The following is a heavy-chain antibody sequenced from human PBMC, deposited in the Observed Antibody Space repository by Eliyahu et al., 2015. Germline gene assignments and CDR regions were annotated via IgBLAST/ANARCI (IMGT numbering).Heavy chain of an antibody. Sequence: QITLRESGPALVKPTQTLTLTCTFSGFSLSTSGVRVGWIRQPPGKALEWLGFIFWNDDKRYNPSLQNRLTITKDISENQVLLTVSNVDPADTGTYYCAQRVAFGDSGGHWGRGTLVTVSS. J-gene: IGHJ4*02. CDR1: GFSLSTSGVR. CDR2: IFWNDDK. V-gene: IGHV2-5*01. CDR3: AQRVAFGDSGGH. D-gene: IGHD4-17*01.